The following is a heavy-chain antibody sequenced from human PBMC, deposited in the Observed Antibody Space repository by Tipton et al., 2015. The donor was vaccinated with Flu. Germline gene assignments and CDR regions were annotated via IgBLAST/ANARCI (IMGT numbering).Heavy chain of an antibody. CDR2: IWYDGSNK. CDR3: ARELGSDYFDY. D-gene: IGHD7-27*01. V-gene: IGHV3-33*01. Sequence: HWVAVIWYDGSNKYYADFVKGRFTISRDNSKNTVYLQMSSLRAEDTAVYYCARELGSDYFDYWGQGTLVTVSS. J-gene: IGHJ4*02.